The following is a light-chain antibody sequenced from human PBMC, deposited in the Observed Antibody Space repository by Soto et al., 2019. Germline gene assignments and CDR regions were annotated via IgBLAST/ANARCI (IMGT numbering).Light chain of an antibody. Sequence: QIAHSPSTLSASVGDRVTIPCPASQSISSWLAWYQQKPGKAPKLLIYKASTLKSGVPSRFSGSGSGTEFTLTISSLQPDDFATYYCQHYNSYSETFGQGTKVDIK. CDR2: KAS. CDR3: QHYNSYSET. CDR1: QSISSW. J-gene: IGKJ1*01. V-gene: IGKV1-5*03.